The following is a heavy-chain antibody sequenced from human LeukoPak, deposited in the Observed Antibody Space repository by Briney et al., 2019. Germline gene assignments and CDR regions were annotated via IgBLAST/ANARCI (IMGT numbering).Heavy chain of an antibody. CDR1: GFSFSSYW. Sequence: GGSLRLSCAASGFSFSSYWMSWVRQAPGKGLEWVANVKQDGSEKNYVDSMKDRFIISRDNAKNSLYLQMNNLRAEDTAVYYCARNYYDSSGYYICGVDYWGQGTLVTVSS. D-gene: IGHD3-22*01. J-gene: IGHJ4*02. CDR2: VKQDGSEK. CDR3: ARNYYDSSGYYICGVDY. V-gene: IGHV3-7*03.